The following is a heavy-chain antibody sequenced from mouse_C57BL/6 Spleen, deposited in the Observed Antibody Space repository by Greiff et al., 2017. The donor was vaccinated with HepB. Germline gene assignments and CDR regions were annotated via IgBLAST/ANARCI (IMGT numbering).Heavy chain of an antibody. CDR3: ASWDRFYFDY. J-gene: IGHJ2*01. Sequence: EVQLQQSGPELVKPGASVKISCKASGYSFTGYYMNWVKQSPEKSLEWIGEINPSTGGTTSNQKFKAKATLTVDKSSSTAYMQLKSLTSEDSAVYYCASWDRFYFDYWGQGTTLTVSS. CDR1: GYSFTGYY. D-gene: IGHD3-3*01. CDR2: INPSTGGT. V-gene: IGHV1-42*01.